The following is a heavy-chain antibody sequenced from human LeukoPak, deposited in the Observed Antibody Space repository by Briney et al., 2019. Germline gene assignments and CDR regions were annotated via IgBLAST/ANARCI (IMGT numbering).Heavy chain of an antibody. CDR1: GFTFDDYA. Sequence: GGSLTLSCAASGFTFDDYAMHWVRQAPGKGLQWVSLITGDGGGTYHADSVKGRVTISRDNSKNSLYLQMNSLKTEDTALYFCAKDKYYGTGTYRELDYWGQGTLVTVSS. CDR2: ITGDGGGT. J-gene: IGHJ4*02. V-gene: IGHV3-43*02. CDR3: AKDKYYGTGTYRELDY. D-gene: IGHD3-10*01.